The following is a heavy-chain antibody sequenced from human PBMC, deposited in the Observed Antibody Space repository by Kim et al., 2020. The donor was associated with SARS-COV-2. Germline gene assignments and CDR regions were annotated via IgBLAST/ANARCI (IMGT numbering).Heavy chain of an antibody. J-gene: IGHJ4*02. CDR1: GFTFSSYA. D-gene: IGHD5-18*01. CDR2: ISYDGSNK. V-gene: IGHV3-30*04. Sequence: GGSLRLSCAASGFTFSSYAMHWVRQAPGKGLEWVAVISYDGSNKYYADSVKGRFTISRDNSKNTLYLQMNSLRAEYTAVYYCARVPTQYSYGSLSVHFDYWGQGTLVTVSS. CDR3: ARVPTQYSYGSLSVHFDY.